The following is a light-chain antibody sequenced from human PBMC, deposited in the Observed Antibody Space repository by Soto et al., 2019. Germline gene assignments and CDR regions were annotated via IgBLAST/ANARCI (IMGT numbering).Light chain of an antibody. CDR1: SSDVGGYNY. V-gene: IGLV2-8*01. J-gene: IGLJ2*01. CDR3: SSNAGSNTVV. CDR2: EVS. Sequence: QSALTQPPSASGSPGQSVTISCTGTSSDVGGYNYVSWYQQHPGKAPKLMIYEVSKRPSGVPDRFSGSKSGNTASLTVSGLQAEDEAEYYCSSNAGSNTVVFGGGTQLTVL.